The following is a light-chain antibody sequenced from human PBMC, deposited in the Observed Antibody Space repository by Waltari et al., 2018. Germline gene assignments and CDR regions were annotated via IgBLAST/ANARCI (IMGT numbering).Light chain of an antibody. Sequence: IVMTQSPATLSVSPGERATLACRASQRVSSNLAWYQQQPGQAPRLLIYGASTRATGIPARFSGSGSGTEFTLTISSLQSEDFAVYYCQQYNNWPRTFSGGTKVEIK. CDR2: GAS. J-gene: IGKJ4*01. V-gene: IGKV3-15*01. CDR1: QRVSSN. CDR3: QQYNNWPRT.